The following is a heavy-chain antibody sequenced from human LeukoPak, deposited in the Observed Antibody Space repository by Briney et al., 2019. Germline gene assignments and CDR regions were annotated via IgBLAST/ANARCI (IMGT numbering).Heavy chain of an antibody. V-gene: IGHV3-74*01. D-gene: IGHD2-15*01. Sequence: PGGSLRLSCAGSGFTFSSFWMHWVRQVPGKGLLWVSRINTDGTTTNYADSVQGRFTISRDNAKNTLYLQMNSLRADDTGVYYCTRGHCTGGRCYSPLTYWGQGTLVTVSS. CDR3: TRGHCTGGRCYSPLTY. CDR1: GFTFSSFW. J-gene: IGHJ4*02. CDR2: INTDGTTT.